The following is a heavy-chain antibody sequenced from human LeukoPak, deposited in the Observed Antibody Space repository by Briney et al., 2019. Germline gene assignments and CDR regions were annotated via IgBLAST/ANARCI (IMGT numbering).Heavy chain of an antibody. CDR2: IYYSGST. CDR3: ASLTTVTQGYFDS. D-gene: IGHD4-17*01. V-gene: IGHV4-59*08. Sequence: SETPSLTCTVSGGSISSYYWSWVRQPPGKGLEWIGYIYYSGSTNYNPSLKSRLTISIDTSKNQFSLKLSSVTATDTAVYYCASLTTVTQGYFDSWGQGTLVTVSS. CDR1: GGSISSYY. J-gene: IGHJ4*02.